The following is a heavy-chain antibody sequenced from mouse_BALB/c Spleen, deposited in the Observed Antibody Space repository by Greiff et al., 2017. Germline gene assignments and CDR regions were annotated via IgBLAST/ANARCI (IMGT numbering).Heavy chain of an antibody. V-gene: IGHV1S81*02. CDR2: INPSNGRT. D-gene: IGHD2-2*01. CDR1: GYTFTSYW. Sequence: VQLQQPGAELVKPGASVKLSCKASGYTFTSYWMHWVKQRPGQGLEWIGEINPSNGRTNYNEKFKSKATLTVDKSSSTAYMQLSSLTSEDSAVYYCAPLYYGYDDYFDYWGQGTTLTVSS. CDR3: APLYYGYDDYFDY. J-gene: IGHJ2*01.